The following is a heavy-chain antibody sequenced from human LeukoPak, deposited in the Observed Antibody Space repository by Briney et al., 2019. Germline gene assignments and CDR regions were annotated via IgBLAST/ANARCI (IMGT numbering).Heavy chain of an antibody. V-gene: IGHV3-23*01. CDR2: SGSGGST. D-gene: IGHD6-19*01. J-gene: IGHJ4*02. Sequence: SGSGGSTYYADSVKGRFTISRDNSKNTLYLQMNSLRAEDTAVYYCAKVDGAVALYYFDYWGQGSLVTVSS. CDR3: AKVDGAVALYYFDY.